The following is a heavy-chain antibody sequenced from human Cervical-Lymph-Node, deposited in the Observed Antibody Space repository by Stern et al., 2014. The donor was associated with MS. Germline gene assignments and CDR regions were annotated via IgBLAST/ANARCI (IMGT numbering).Heavy chain of an antibody. J-gene: IGHJ5*01. V-gene: IGHV3-7*01. Sequence: EAQLVESGGGLVQPGGSLRLSCAASGFSFKDYWLTWVRQAPGKGLEWVANIRQDGAEIYYVDSMKGRVTISRDNAKNSLYLHMSSLRTEDTAVYYCARDGYGWFDSWGQGTLVTVSS. CDR3: ARDGYGWFDS. CDR2: IRQDGAEI. D-gene: IGHD2-2*03. CDR1: GFSFKDYW.